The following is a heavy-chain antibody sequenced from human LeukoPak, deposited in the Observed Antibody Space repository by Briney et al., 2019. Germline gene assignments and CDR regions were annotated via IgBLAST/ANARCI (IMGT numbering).Heavy chain of an antibody. V-gene: IGHV3-9*01. J-gene: IGHJ3*02. CDR2: IRWNSGSI. Sequence: GGSLRLSCAASGFTFDDYAMHWVRQAPGKGLEWVSGIRWNSGSIGYADSVKGRFTISRDNAKNSLYLQMNSLRAEDTAVYYCAGSWSPYDAFDIWGQGTMVTVSS. CDR1: GFTFDDYA. CDR3: AGSWSPYDAFDI. D-gene: IGHD6-13*01.